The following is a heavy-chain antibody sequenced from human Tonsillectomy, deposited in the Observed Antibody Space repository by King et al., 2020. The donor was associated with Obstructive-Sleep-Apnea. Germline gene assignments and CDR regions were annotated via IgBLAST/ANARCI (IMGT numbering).Heavy chain of an antibody. CDR1: GFTFDDYA. D-gene: IGHD2-8*02. CDR2: ISWNSGSI. J-gene: IGHJ4*02. CDR3: AKGTGGYTPGHFDY. Sequence: VQLVESGGGLVQPGRSLRLSCAASGFTFDDYAMHGVRQAPGKGLEWVSGISWNSGSIGYADSVKGRFTISRDNAKNSLYLQMNSLRAEDTALYYCAKGTGGYTPGHFDYWGQGTLVTVSS. V-gene: IGHV3-9*01.